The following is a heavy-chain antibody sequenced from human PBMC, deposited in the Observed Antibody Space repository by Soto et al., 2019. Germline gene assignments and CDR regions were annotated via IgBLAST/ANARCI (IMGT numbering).Heavy chain of an antibody. J-gene: IGHJ4*02. CDR3: ARHGDTAMVSFDY. CDR2: IYYSGST. V-gene: IGHV4-39*01. D-gene: IGHD5-18*01. Sequence: SETLSLTCTVSGGSISSSSYYWGWIRQPPGKGLEWIGSIYYSGSTYYNPSLKSRVTISVDTSKNQFSLKLSSVTAADTAVYYCARHGDTAMVSFDYWGQGTLVTVSS. CDR1: GGSISSSSYY.